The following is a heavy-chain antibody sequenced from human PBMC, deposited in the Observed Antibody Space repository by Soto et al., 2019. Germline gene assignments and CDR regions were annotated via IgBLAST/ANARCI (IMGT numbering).Heavy chain of an antibody. CDR3: ARVYSSSSSFDY. D-gene: IGHD6-6*01. Sequence: ESGGGVVQPGRSLRLSCAASGFTFSSYGMHWVRQAPGKGLEWVAVIWYDGSNKYYADSVKGRFTISRDNSKNTLYLQMNSLRAEDTAVYYCARVYSSSSSFDYWGQGTLVTVSS. J-gene: IGHJ4*02. CDR2: IWYDGSNK. CDR1: GFTFSSYG. V-gene: IGHV3-33*01.